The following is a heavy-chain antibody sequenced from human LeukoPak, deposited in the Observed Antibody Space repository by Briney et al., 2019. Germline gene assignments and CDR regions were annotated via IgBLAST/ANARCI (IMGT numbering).Heavy chain of an antibody. J-gene: IGHJ3*02. CDR1: GFTFSAFA. CDR2: IRGGGTGA. CDR3: ARDPNGDYVGAFDM. D-gene: IGHD4-17*01. V-gene: IGHV3-23*01. Sequence: GGSLRLSCTASGFTFSAFAMRWVRQAPGKGPEWIAAIRGGGTGAFYAGSVMGRFTISKDNSKDTLFLQMNNLRAEDTAVYYCARDPNGDYVGAFDMWGPGTMVTVSS.